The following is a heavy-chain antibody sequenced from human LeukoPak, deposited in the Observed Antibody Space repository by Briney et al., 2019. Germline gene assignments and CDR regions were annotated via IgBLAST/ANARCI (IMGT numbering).Heavy chain of an antibody. D-gene: IGHD1-26*01. CDR1: GYTFTSYG. J-gene: IGHJ4*02. Sequence: ASVKVSCKASGYTFTSYGISWVRQAPGQGLEWMGWISAYNGNTNYAQELQGRVTMTTDTSTSTAYMELRSLRSDDTAVYYCARDHGEWELPIYDYWGQGTLVTVSS. CDR3: ARDHGEWELPIYDY. CDR2: ISAYNGNT. V-gene: IGHV1-18*01.